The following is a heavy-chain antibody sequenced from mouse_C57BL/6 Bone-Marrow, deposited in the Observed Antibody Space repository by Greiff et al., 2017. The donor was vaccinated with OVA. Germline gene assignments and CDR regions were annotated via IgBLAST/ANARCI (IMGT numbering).Heavy chain of an antibody. Sequence: EVQLQQSGPELVKPGDSVKISCKASGYSFTGYFMNWVMQSHGKSLEWIGRINPYNGDTFYNQKFKGKATLTVDKSSSTAHMELRSLTTEDSAVYYCERGGYYYGSSPWYFDVWGTGTTVTVSS. D-gene: IGHD1-1*01. CDR2: INPYNGDT. CDR1: GYSFTGYF. V-gene: IGHV1-20*01. CDR3: ERGGYYYGSSPWYFDV. J-gene: IGHJ1*03.